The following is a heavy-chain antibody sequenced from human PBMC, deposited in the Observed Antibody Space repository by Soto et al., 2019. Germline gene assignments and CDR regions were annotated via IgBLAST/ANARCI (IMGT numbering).Heavy chain of an antibody. Sequence: QLQLQESGPGLVKPSETLSLTCTVSGGSISSSSYYWGWIRQPPGKGLEWIGSIYYSGSTYYNPSLKSRVTISVDTSKNQFSLKLSSVTAADTAVYYCAGYPISGWYFFDYWGQGTLVTVSS. D-gene: IGHD6-19*01. CDR3: AGYPISGWYFFDY. J-gene: IGHJ4*02. CDR2: IYYSGST. CDR1: GGSISSSSYY. V-gene: IGHV4-39*01.